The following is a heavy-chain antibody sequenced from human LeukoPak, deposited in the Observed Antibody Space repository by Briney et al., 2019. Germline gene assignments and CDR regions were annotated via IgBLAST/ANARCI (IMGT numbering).Heavy chain of an antibody. Sequence: ASETLSLTCSVSGGSINSGDYYWSWIRQSPGKGLEWIGYIYYSGNTYNNPSLKSRVTISMDTSKNQFSLNLSSVTAADTSVYYCAAGTSFILAFQIWGQGTMVTVSS. D-gene: IGHD6-13*01. J-gene: IGHJ3*02. V-gene: IGHV4-30-4*01. CDR2: IYYSGNT. CDR3: AAGTSFILAFQI. CDR1: GGSINSGDYY.